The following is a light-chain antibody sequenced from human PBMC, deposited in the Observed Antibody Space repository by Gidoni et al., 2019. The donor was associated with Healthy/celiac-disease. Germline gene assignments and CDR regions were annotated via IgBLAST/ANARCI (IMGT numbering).Light chain of an antibody. V-gene: IGKV3-15*01. J-gene: IGKJ4*01. CDR2: GAS. CDR1: QAINSN. Sequence: EVVMTQSPAIVAVSPGDTATLSCRASQAINSNLAWYQQRPGQAPRLLIYGASTRATCIPARFSGSGSGTEFTLTISSLQFEDFAVDYCHQYRNWPSLTFGGGTKVDIK. CDR3: HQYRNWPSLT.